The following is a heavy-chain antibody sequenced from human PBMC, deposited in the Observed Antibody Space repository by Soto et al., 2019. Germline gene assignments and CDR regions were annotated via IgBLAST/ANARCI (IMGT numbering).Heavy chain of an antibody. Sequence: QLQLQESGPGLVKPSETLSLTCSVSGGSISRSLSYWGWIRQPPGKGLEWIGRIYSSGTTAYKPSLESLVTISLDTSTNQFSLKLTAVTAADTAVYYCARHGSRPGDYRFDYWGSGPRVTVSS. V-gene: IGHV4-39*01. D-gene: IGHD4-17*01. J-gene: IGHJ4*02. CDR1: GGSISRSLSY. CDR2: IYSSGTT. CDR3: ARHGSRPGDYRFDY.